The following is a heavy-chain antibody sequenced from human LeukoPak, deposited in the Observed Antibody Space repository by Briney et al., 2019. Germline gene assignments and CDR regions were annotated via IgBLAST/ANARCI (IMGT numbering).Heavy chain of an antibody. J-gene: IGHJ4*02. CDR1: GGSFSGYY. CDR2: INHSGSP. CDR3: ARGGWEPSYFDY. Sequence: SETLSLTCAVYGGSFSGYYWSWIRQPPGKGLEWIGEINHSGSPNNNPSLKRRVTISVDTSKNQFSLKLSSVTAADTAVYYCARGGWEPSYFDYWGQGTLVTVSS. V-gene: IGHV4-34*01. D-gene: IGHD1-26*01.